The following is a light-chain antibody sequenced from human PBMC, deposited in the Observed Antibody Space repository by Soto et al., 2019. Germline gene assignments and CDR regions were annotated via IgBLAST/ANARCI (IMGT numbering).Light chain of an antibody. V-gene: IGKV1-12*02. CDR1: QDISSW. J-gene: IGKJ1*01. CDR3: QEAHGFPWT. CDR2: ATS. Sequence: IQLTQSPSSVSASVGDRVTISCRASQDISSWLAWYQQKPGKAPKPLIYATSSLQSGVPSRFSGSRSGTSFTFPISSLQAEDFATSYWQEAHGFPWTFGQGTRV.